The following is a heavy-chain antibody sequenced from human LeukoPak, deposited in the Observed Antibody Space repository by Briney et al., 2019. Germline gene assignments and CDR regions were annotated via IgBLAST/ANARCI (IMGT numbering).Heavy chain of an antibody. D-gene: IGHD1-26*01. J-gene: IGHJ4*02. CDR1: GYTLTELS. CDR3: AILPPGGRELLIDY. V-gene: IGHV1-24*01. CDR2: FDPEDGET. Sequence: ASVKVSCKVSGYTLTELSMHWVRQAPGKGLEWMGGFDPEDGETIYAQKFQGTVTMTEDTSTDTAYMELSSLRSEDTAVYYCAILPPGGRELLIDYWGQGTLVTVSS.